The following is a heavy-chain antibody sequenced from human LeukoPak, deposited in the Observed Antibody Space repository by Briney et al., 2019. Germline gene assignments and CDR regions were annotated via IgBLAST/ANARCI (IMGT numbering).Heavy chain of an antibody. CDR1: GFTFSSYS. J-gene: IGHJ6*04. V-gene: IGHV3-21*01. Sequence: GGSLRLSCAASGFTFSSYSMNWVRQAPGKGLEWVSFISSSSNYIYHADSVKGRFTISRDNAKNSLYLQMNSLRAEDTAVYYCAELGITMIGGVWGKGTTVTISS. CDR2: ISSSSNYI. D-gene: IGHD3-10*02. CDR3: AELGITMIGGV.